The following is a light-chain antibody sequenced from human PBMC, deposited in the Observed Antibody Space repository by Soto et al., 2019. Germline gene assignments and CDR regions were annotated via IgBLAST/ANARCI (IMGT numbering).Light chain of an antibody. V-gene: IGLV2-23*02. CDR2: EVT. CDR1: SSDVGSYNL. CDR3: SSYAGSSIFVV. J-gene: IGLJ2*01. Sequence: QSALTQPASVSGSPGQSITISCTGTSSDVGSYNLVSWYQHLPGKAPTLMIFEVTKRPSGVSTRFSGSKSGNTASLTISGLQAEDEADYYCSSYAGSSIFVVFGGGTKLTVL.